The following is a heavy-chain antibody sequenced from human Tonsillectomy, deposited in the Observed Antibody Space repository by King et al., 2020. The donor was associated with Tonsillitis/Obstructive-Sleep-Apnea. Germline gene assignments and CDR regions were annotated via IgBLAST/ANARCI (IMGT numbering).Heavy chain of an antibody. CDR3: ARGPPSPQYSSGFSS. D-gene: IGHD6-19*01. V-gene: IGHV3-53*01. J-gene: IGHJ4*02. CDR2: IYSGGST. Sequence: VQLVESGGGLIQPGGSLRLSCAASGFTVSSNYMSWVRQAPGKGLEWVSVIYSGGSTYYADSVKGRFTISRDNSKNTLYLQMNSLRAEDTAVYYCARGPPSPQYSSGFSSWGQGPLVTVSS. CDR1: GFTVSSNY.